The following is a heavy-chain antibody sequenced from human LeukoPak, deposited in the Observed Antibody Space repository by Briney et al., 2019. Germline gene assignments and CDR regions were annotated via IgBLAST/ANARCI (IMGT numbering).Heavy chain of an antibody. D-gene: IGHD3-22*01. CDR2: IIPIFGTA. CDR1: GGTFSSYA. Sequence: SVKVSCKASGGTFSSYAISWVRQAPGQGLEWMGGIIPIFGTASYAQKFQGRVTITTDESTSTAYMELSSLRSEDTAVYYCARDNSHYYDSSGYNYYYYYYMDVWGKGTTVTVSS. CDR3: ARDNSHYYDSSGYNYYYYYYMDV. J-gene: IGHJ6*03. V-gene: IGHV1-69*05.